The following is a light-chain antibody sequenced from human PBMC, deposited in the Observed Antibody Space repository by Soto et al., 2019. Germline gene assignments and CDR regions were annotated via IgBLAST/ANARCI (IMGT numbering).Light chain of an antibody. CDR2: KTS. J-gene: IGKJ1*01. V-gene: IGKV1-5*03. Sequence: DIQMTQSVSTLSASVGDRVTITCRASQSISSWLAWYQQKPGKAPKLLIYKTSTLESGVPSRFSGSGSGTEFTLSISSLQPDDFATYYCQQYNSYPWTFGPGTKVEMK. CDR1: QSISSW. CDR3: QQYNSYPWT.